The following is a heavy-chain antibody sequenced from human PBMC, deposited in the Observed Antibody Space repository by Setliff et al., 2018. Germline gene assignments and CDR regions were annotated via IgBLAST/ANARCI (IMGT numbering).Heavy chain of an antibody. V-gene: IGHV4-4*07. Sequence: SETLSLTCTVSGGSISSYYWSWIRQPAGKGLEWIGHIYIGGSANYNPSLKSRVTMSIDTSKNQFSLKLNPVTAADMAVYYCAREQWLDPPGYYYMDVWAKGTTVTVSS. CDR1: GGSISSYY. D-gene: IGHD6-19*01. CDR2: IYIGGSA. J-gene: IGHJ6*03. CDR3: AREQWLDPPGYYYMDV.